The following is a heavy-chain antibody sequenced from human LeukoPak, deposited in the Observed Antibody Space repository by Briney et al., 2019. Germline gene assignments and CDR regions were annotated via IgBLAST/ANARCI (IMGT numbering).Heavy chain of an antibody. D-gene: IGHD5-24*01. Sequence: ASVKVSCKASGGTFSSYAISWVRQAPGQGLEWMGGIIPIFGTANYAQKFQGRVTITADESTSTAYMELSSLRSDDTAVYYCARVGDGLNDAFDIWGQGTMVTVSS. J-gene: IGHJ3*02. CDR1: GGTFSSYA. V-gene: IGHV1-69*13. CDR3: ARVGDGLNDAFDI. CDR2: IIPIFGTA.